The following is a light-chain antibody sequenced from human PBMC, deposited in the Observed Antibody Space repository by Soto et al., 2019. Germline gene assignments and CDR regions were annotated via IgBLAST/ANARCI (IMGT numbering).Light chain of an antibody. CDR3: CSYAGSTVFDV. CDR2: AVR. J-gene: IGLJ1*01. CDR1: SSDIGAYNF. V-gene: IGLV2-11*01. Sequence: QSVLTQPRSVSGSRGQTVTISCTGSSSDIGAYNFVSWYQQFAGQAPKLLIFAVRKRPAGVPARFSASKSGNTASLTISGLEAEDEADYYGCSYAGSTVFDVFGTGTKLTVL.